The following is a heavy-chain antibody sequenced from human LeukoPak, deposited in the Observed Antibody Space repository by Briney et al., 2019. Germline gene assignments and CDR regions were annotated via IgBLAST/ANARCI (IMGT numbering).Heavy chain of an antibody. D-gene: IGHD6-19*01. V-gene: IGHV4-39*07. Sequence: SETLSLTCTVSGGSIGSSSYYWGWIRQPPGKGLNWIGSIYYSGSTNYNPSLKSRVTVSIDKSKNQFSLKVNSVTAADTAVYYCVWSSGWYHGYFQHWGQGTLVTVSS. CDR2: IYYSGST. CDR1: GGSIGSSSYY. J-gene: IGHJ1*01. CDR3: VWSSGWYHGYFQH.